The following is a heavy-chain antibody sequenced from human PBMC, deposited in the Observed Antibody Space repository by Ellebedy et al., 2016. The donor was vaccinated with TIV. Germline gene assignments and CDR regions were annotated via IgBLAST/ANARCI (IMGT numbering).Heavy chain of an antibody. CDR1: GFTFSNYA. D-gene: IGHD2-15*01. CDR2: ISYDGSNS. V-gene: IGHV3-30-3*01. J-gene: IGHJ4*02. CDR3: AREIDSPDAYCSGESCYPDY. Sequence: GGSLRLSCVASGFTFSNYAMHWVRQAPGKGLEWVAVISYDGSNSHYAGSVKGRFTISRDNSKNTQYLQMNSLRAEETAVYYCAREIDSPDAYCSGESCYPDYWGQGTLVTVSS.